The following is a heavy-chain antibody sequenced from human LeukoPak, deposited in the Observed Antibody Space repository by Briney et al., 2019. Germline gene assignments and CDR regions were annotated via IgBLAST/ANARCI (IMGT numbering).Heavy chain of an antibody. Sequence: PGGSLRLSCAASGFTFSSYAMSWVRQAPGKGLEWVSAVSSDGINTYYTDSLKGRFTISRDSSKNTVFLQMHSLTAEDTAVYYCAKPFGFLEWLYGGYFDSWGQGTLVTVSS. D-gene: IGHD3-3*01. V-gene: IGHV3-23*01. CDR2: VSSDGINT. CDR3: AKPFGFLEWLYGGYFDS. J-gene: IGHJ4*02. CDR1: GFTFSSYA.